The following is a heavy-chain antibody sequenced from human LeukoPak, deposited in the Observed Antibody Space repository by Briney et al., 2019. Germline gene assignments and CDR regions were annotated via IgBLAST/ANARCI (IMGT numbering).Heavy chain of an antibody. V-gene: IGHV4-59*01. D-gene: IGHD5-18*01. CDR2: IYYGGST. Sequence: SETLSLTCTVSGGSISSYYWSWIRQPPGKGLEWIGYIYYGGSTNYNPSLKSRVTISVDTSKNQFSLKLSSVTAADTAVYYCARDTAMKRWGQGTLVTVSS. J-gene: IGHJ4*02. CDR1: GGSISSYY. CDR3: ARDTAMKR.